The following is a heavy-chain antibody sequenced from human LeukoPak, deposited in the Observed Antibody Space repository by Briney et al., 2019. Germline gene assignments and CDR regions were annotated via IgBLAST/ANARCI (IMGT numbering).Heavy chain of an antibody. Sequence: SQTLSLTCTVSGGSISSGSYYWSWIRQPAGKGLEWIGRIYTSGSTNYNPSLKSRVTISVDTSKNQFSLKLSSVTAADTAVYHCARLVQFYYFDYWGQGTLVTVSS. V-gene: IGHV4-61*02. CDR3: ARLVQFYYFDY. J-gene: IGHJ4*02. D-gene: IGHD1-1*01. CDR2: IYTSGST. CDR1: GGSISSGSYY.